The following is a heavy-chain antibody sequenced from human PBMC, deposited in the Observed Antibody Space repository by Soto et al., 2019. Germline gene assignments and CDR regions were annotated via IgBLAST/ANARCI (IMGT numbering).Heavy chain of an antibody. CDR2: IYNSGST. J-gene: IGHJ6*04. V-gene: IGHV4-59*08. Sequence: QVQVQESGPGLVKPSETLSLICTVSGGSVSSSYWNWIRQPPGKGLEWIGCIYNSGSTDYNPSLKSRVTLSVDTSKNQFSLKVSSVTAADTAVYYCARCGGGSCYGPLDVWGKGTTVTVSS. CDR3: ARCGGGSCYGPLDV. CDR1: GGSVSSSY. D-gene: IGHD2-15*01.